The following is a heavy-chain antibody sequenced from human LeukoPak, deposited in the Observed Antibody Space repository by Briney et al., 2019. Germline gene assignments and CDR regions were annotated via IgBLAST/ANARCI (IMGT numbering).Heavy chain of an antibody. D-gene: IGHD1-26*01. V-gene: IGHV3-64*01. CDR2: ISSNGGST. CDR1: GFTFSNYA. Sequence: GGSLRLSCAASGFTFSNYAMHWVRQAPGKGLEYVSVISSNGGSTYFANSVKGRFTISRENSKNMLYLQMGSLRAEDMAVYYCARGGVVIEGATSIDYWGQGTLVTVSS. CDR3: ARGGVVIEGATSIDY. J-gene: IGHJ4*02.